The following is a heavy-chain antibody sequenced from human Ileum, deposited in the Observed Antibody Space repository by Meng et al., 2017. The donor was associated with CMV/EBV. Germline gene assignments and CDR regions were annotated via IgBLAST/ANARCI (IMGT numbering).Heavy chain of an antibody. CDR1: GYTFTGYY. CDR3: ARRGGSYSSAYYGMDV. V-gene: IGHV1-2*02. D-gene: IGHD1-26*01. Sequence: ASVKVSCKASGYTFTGYYTHWVRQAPGQGLEWMGWINPNSGGTNYAQKFQGRVTMTRDTSISTAYMELNRLRSDDTAVYYCARRGGSYSSAYYGMDVWGQGTTVTVSS. CDR2: INPNSGGT. J-gene: IGHJ6*02.